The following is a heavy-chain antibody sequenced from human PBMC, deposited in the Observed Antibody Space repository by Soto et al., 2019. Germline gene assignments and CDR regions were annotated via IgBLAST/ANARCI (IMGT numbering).Heavy chain of an antibody. Sequence: GGSLRLSCAASGFTFSSYGMHWVRQAPGKGLEWVAVIWYDGSNKYYADSVKGRFTISRDNAKNSLYLQMNSLRAEDTAVYYCARDLSQKRVFDIWGQGTMVTVSS. CDR1: GFTFSSYG. CDR3: ARDLSQKRVFDI. J-gene: IGHJ3*02. V-gene: IGHV3-33*01. CDR2: IWYDGSNK.